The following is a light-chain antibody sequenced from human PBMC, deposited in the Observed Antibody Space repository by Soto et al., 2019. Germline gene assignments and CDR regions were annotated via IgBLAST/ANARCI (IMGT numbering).Light chain of an antibody. J-gene: IGLJ1*01. V-gene: IGLV2-14*01. CDR1: SSVVGGYNY. CDR2: DVS. Sequence: QSVLTQPASVSGSPGQSIAISCIGSSSVVGGYNYVSWHQQHPGKAPKVVIYDVSNRPSGVSDRFSGSKSGNTASLTISGLQAEDEADYYCSSYTSSSTYVFGTGTKVTVL. CDR3: SSYTSSSTYV.